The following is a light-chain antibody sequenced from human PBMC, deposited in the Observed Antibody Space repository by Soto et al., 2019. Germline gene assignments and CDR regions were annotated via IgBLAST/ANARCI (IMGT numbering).Light chain of an antibody. CDR2: EVS. J-gene: IGLJ2*01. Sequence: LTQPASVSGSPGQSITISCTGTSSDIGNYDFVSWYQQVPGTAPKAMIYEVSSRPSGVSNRFSGSKSGNTASLTISGLQAEDEAYYYCSSYTTSTSFILFGGGTKVTGL. CDR1: SSDIGNYDF. CDR3: SSYTTSTSFIL. V-gene: IGLV2-14*01.